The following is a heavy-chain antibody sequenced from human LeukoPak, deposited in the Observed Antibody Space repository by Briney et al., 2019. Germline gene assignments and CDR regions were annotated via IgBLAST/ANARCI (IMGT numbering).Heavy chain of an antibody. CDR3: ARVYYSSSYDYWYFDL. CDR2: IYYSETA. D-gene: IGHD6-13*01. CDR1: GGSFSAFF. Sequence: SETLSLTCAVSGGSFSAFFWRWIRQPPGKGLEWIGYIYYSETANYNPSLKSRVTISVDTSKNQFSLKLTSVTAADTAVYYCARVYYSSSYDYWYFDLWGRGTLVTVSS. V-gene: IGHV4-59*01. J-gene: IGHJ2*01.